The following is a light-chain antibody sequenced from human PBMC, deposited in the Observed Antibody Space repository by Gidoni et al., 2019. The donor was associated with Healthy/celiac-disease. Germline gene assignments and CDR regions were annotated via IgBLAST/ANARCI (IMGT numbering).Light chain of an antibody. CDR3: QAWDSSTVV. CDR1: KLGDKY. Sequence: SYEPTQPPSVSVPPGQTASITCSGDKLGDKYACWYQQKPGQPPVLVIYQDSKRPSGIPERFSGSNSGNTATLTISGTQAMDEADYYCQAWDSSTVVFGGGTKLTVL. V-gene: IGLV3-1*01. CDR2: QDS. J-gene: IGLJ2*01.